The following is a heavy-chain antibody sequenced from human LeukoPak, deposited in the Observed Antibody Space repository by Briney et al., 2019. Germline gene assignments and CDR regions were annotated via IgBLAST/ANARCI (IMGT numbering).Heavy chain of an antibody. CDR1: GYTFTSND. CDR3: ARGRGIAAATGGY. CDR2: MNTNSGNT. J-gene: IGHJ4*02. D-gene: IGHD6-13*01. Sequence: GASAKVSCKASGYTFTSNDINWVRQATGQGLEWMGWMNTNSGNTGYSQKFQDRVIIIRNTSISTAYMELSSLRSGDTAVYYCARGRGIAAATGGYWGQGTLVTVSS. V-gene: IGHV1-8*03.